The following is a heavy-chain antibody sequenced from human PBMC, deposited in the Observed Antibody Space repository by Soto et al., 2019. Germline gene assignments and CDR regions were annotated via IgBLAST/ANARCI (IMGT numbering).Heavy chain of an antibody. CDR3: ATNFAILPFQY. CDR2: ITGSGGST. Sequence: VGSLRLSCAASGITFSNYAWSWVRQAPGKGLEWVSTITGSGGSTNYADSVKGQFTISRDNSKSTLYLQMNSLRAEDTAIYYCATNFAILPFQYWGQGTLVTVSS. V-gene: IGHV3-23*01. D-gene: IGHD2-15*01. J-gene: IGHJ4*02. CDR1: GITFSNYA.